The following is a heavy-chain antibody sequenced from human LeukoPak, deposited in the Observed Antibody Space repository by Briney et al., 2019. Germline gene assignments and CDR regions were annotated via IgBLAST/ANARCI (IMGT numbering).Heavy chain of an antibody. Sequence: PGGSLRLSCAASGFTVGSNYMSWVRQAPGKGLEWVSVIYSGGSTYYADSVKGRFTISRDNSKNTLYLQMNSLRAEDTAVYYCARPHSTTVTTCFDYWGQGTLVTVSS. CDR3: ARPHSTTVTTCFDY. CDR1: GFTVGSNY. J-gene: IGHJ4*02. CDR2: IYSGGST. V-gene: IGHV3-53*05. D-gene: IGHD4-17*01.